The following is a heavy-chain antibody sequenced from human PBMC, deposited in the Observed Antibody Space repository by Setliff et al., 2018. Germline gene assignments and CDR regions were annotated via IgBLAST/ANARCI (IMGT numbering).Heavy chain of an antibody. V-gene: IGHV1-69*06. Sequence: AASVKVSCKASGGTFSSYAISWVRQAPGQGLEWMGRIIPIFGTANYAQKFQGRVTITADKSTSTAYMELSSLRSEDTAVYYCAREGLIADTTYYYYYYMDVWGKGTTVTVSS. CDR1: GGTFSSYA. CDR2: IIPIFGTA. J-gene: IGHJ6*03. D-gene: IGHD2-21*01. CDR3: AREGLIADTTYYYYYYMDV.